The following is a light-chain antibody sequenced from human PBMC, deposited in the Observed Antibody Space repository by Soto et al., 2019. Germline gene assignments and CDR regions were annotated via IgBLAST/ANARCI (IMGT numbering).Light chain of an antibody. V-gene: IGLV2-14*03. J-gene: IGLJ1*01. CDR2: DVS. CDR1: SSDVGAYRF. Sequence: QSALTQPASVSGSPGQSIAISCTGTSSDVGAYRFVSWYQQHPGRAPKLMIYDVSNRPSGVSDRFSGSTSGNTASLTISGLQAEDEADYYCSSFTSSDTYVFGTGTKVTV. CDR3: SSFTSSDTYV.